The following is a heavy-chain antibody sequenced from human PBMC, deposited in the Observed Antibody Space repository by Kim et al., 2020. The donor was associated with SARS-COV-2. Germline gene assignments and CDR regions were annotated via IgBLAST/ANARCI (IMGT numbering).Heavy chain of an antibody. J-gene: IGHJ6*03. CDR3: ARVLSQGYYYYMDV. V-gene: IGHV4-59*01. D-gene: IGHD3-10*01. Sequence: NPSLKSRVTISVDTSKNQFSLKLSSVTAADTAVYYCARVLSQGYYYYMDVWGKGTTVTVSS.